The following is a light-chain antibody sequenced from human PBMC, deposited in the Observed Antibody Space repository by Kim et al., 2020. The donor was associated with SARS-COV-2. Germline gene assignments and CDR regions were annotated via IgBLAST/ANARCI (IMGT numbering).Light chain of an antibody. Sequence: EIVLTQSPDTLSLSPGERATLSCRASQSVDSRYFAWYQQKPGQAPRLLLHHASSRATGIPDRFSGSGSETEFTLTISRLEPEDFAIYYCQQYGKTPPITFGEGTRLEIK. CDR3: QQYGKTPPIT. CDR2: HAS. V-gene: IGKV3-20*01. J-gene: IGKJ5*01. CDR1: QSVDSRY.